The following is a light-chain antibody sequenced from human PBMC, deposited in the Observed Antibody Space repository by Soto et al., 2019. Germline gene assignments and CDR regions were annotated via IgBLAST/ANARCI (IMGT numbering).Light chain of an antibody. J-gene: IGKJ2*03. CDR2: KTF. CDR3: QEYDDYLFS. Sequence: DIQMTQSPSTLSASVGDRVTITCRASQSIGSWLAWYQQKPGKAPKLLIYKTFILESGVPSRFSGSGSGTEFTLTISSLQPDDFVTYYCQEYDDYLFSFGQGTKLEIK. V-gene: IGKV1-5*03. CDR1: QSIGSW.